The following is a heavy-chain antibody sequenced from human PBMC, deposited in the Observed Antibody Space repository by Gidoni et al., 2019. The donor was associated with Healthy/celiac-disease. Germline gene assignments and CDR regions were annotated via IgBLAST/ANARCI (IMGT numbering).Heavy chain of an antibody. CDR1: GGSISSSSYY. V-gene: IGHV4-39*01. J-gene: IGHJ4*02. Sequence: QLQLQESGPGLVKLSETLSLTCTVSGGSISSSSYYWGWIRQPPGKGLEWIGSIYYSGSTYYNPSLKSRVTISVDTSKNQFSLKLSSVTAADTAVYYCARAYLLGAAHIDYWGQGTLVTVSS. D-gene: IGHD6-6*01. CDR3: ARAYLLGAAHIDY. CDR2: IYYSGST.